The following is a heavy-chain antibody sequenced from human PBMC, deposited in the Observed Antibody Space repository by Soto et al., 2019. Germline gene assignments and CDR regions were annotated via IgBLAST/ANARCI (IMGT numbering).Heavy chain of an antibody. CDR2: IAGSGGPP. D-gene: IGHD6-19*01. CDR3: AKARRQWLGTGYYFDY. CDR1: GFTFSIYA. V-gene: IGHV3-23*01. J-gene: IGHJ4*02. Sequence: EVQLLESGGGLVQPGGSLRLSCAASGFTFSIYAMAWVRQAPGKGLEWVSIIAGSGGPPDYADSVKGRFTISRDSSXXTLYLQKNSLRAEDTAVYCAKARRQWLGTGYYFDYWGQGTLVTVSS.